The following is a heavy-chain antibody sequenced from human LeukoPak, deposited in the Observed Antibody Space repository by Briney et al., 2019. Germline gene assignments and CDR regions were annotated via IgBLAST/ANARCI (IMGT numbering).Heavy chain of an antibody. CDR1: GFGFGYYH. CDR3: ARFVSSGPL. V-gene: IGHV3-64*02. Sequence: GGSLRLAWAAAGFGFGYYHMHWVRQAPGKGLECVSAINSNGRSTYYADSVKGRFIISRDNSNNTLYLQMGSLKPEDMAVYYCARFVSSGPLWGQGTMVTVSS. D-gene: IGHD3-22*01. CDR2: INSNGRST. J-gene: IGHJ3*01.